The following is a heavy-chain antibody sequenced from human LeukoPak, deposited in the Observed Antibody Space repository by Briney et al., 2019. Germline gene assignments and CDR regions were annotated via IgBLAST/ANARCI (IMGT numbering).Heavy chain of an antibody. CDR1: GFTITRYV. D-gene: IGHD3-22*01. CDR3: ANRHDSSGYFFNY. J-gene: IGHJ4*02. CDR2: VSESGSNR. V-gene: IGHV3-23*01. Sequence: GGSLRLSCVVSGFTITRYVMSWVRQAPGKGLEWVSSVSESGSNRYYADSVKGRFSISRDNSKNMLYLQLGSLRTEDTATYYCANRHDSSGYFFNYWGQGTLVTVSS.